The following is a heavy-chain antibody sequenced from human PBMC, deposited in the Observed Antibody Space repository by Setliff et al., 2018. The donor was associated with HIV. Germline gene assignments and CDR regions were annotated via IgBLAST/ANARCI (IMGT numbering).Heavy chain of an antibody. D-gene: IGHD2-8*01. J-gene: IGHJ6*03. CDR2: INWNGGST. Sequence: GGSLRLSCAASGFTFDDYGMSWVRQAPGKGLEWVSGINWNGGSTGSADSVKGRFTVSRDNAKNSLYLQMNSLRSDDTAVYYCARRGHEVYGYYYYYYYVDVWGKGTTVTVSS. CDR3: ARRGHEVYGYYYYYYYVDV. CDR1: GFTFDDYG. V-gene: IGHV3-20*04.